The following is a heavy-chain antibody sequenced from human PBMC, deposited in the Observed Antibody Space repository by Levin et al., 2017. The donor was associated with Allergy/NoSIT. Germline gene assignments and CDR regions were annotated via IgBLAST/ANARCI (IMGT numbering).Heavy chain of an antibody. J-gene: IGHJ4*02. D-gene: IGHD6-13*01. CDR1: GFSFSSYG. CDR3: ARDDGQQQDY. CDR2: IWYDGSNK. V-gene: IGHV3-33*01. Sequence: GGSLRLSCAASGFSFSSYGMHWVRQAPGKGLEWVAVIWYDGSNKYYADSVRGRFTISRDNSKNMVYLQMNSLRAEDTAVYYCARDDGQQQDYWGQGTLVTVSS.